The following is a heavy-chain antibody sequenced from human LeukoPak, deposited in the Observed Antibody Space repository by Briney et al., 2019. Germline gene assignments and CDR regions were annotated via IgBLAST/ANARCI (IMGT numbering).Heavy chain of an antibody. CDR3: ARVGRITMVRGVINEHFDY. J-gene: IGHJ4*02. Sequence: SETLSLTCTIPGGSINGYYWSWVRQPPGKGMEWIGYIYYSGSTNYNPSLKSRVTISVDTSKNQFSLKLSSVTAADTAVYYCARVGRITMVRGVINEHFDYWGQGTLVTVSS. CDR1: GGSINGYY. D-gene: IGHD3-10*01. CDR2: IYYSGST. V-gene: IGHV4-59*01.